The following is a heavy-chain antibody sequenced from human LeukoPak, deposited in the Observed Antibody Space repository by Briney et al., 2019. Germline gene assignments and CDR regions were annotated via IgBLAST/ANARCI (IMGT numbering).Heavy chain of an antibody. Sequence: SETLSLTCAVYGGSFSGYYWRWLRQPPGKGLEWIGEINHSGSTNYNPSLKSRVTISVDTSKNQFSLKLSSVTAADTAVYYCARGRCSGGSCYKGHFQHWGQGTLVTVSS. CDR1: GGSFSGYY. CDR2: INHSGST. V-gene: IGHV4-34*01. J-gene: IGHJ1*01. CDR3: ARGRCSGGSCYKGHFQH. D-gene: IGHD2-15*01.